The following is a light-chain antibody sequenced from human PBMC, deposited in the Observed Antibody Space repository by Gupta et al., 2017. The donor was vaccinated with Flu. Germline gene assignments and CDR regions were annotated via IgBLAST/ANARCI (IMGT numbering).Light chain of an antibody. CDR2: WAS. V-gene: IGKV4-1*01. J-gene: IGKJ1*01. CDR3: QQDYSSPWT. CDR1: QSVLSSSNNKNY. Sequence: DIVMTQSPDSLAVSLGERATINCRSSQSVLSSSNNKNYVAWYQQKPGHPPNLLVYWASTRQSGVPDRFGGSGSGTDFTLTISSLQAEDVAVYYCQQDYSSPWTFGQGTKVEI.